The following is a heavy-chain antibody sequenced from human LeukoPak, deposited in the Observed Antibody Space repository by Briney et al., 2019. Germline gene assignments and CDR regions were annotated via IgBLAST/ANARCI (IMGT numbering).Heavy chain of an antibody. CDR1: GFTFSDHF. Sequence: QPGGSLRLSCAASGFTFSDHFMDWVRQAPGKGPEWVGRSRHKGNNYATQYAASVKDRFTISRDDSKTSLHLQMNSLKTEDTAVYFCVAMLRGVGHWGQGTLVTVSS. D-gene: IGHD3-10*01. J-gene: IGHJ4*02. CDR2: SRHKGNNYAT. V-gene: IGHV3-72*01. CDR3: VAMLRGVGH.